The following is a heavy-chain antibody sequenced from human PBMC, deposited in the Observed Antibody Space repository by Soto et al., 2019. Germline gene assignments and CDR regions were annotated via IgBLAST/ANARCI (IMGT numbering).Heavy chain of an antibody. D-gene: IGHD5-18*01. CDR1: GFTFRSYA. CDR3: ARPGYSYGLYYGMDV. J-gene: IGHJ6*02. V-gene: IGHV3-21*01. Sequence: GGSLRLSCAISGFTFRSYAMSWVRQAPGKGLEWVSGISSSGGNTYYADSVKGRFTISRDNAKNSLYLQMNSLRAEDTAVYYCARPGYSYGLYYGMDVWGQGTTVTVS. CDR2: ISSSGGNT.